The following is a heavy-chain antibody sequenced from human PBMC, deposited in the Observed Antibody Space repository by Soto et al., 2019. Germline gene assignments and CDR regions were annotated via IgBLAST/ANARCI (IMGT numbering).Heavy chain of an antibody. CDR2: IYPGDSDT. CDR1: GYSFTSYW. Sequence: PGESLKISCKGSGYSFTSYWIGWVRQMPGKCLEWMGIIYPGDSDTRYSPSFQGQVTISADKSISTAYLQWSSLKASDTAMYYCAVVVPAAMMVLGAFDIWGQGTMVTVSS. J-gene: IGHJ3*02. CDR3: AVVVPAAMMVLGAFDI. V-gene: IGHV5-51*01. D-gene: IGHD2-2*01.